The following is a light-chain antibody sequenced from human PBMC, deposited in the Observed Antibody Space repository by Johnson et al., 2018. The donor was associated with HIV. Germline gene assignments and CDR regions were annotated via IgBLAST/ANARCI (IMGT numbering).Light chain of an antibody. CDR3: GTWDSSLSAYV. CDR2: DNN. CDR1: SSKIGNKY. V-gene: IGLV1-51*01. J-gene: IGLJ1*01. Sequence: QSVLTQPPSVSAAPGQKVTISCSGSSSKIGNKYVSWYQQFPGTAPKVLIYDNNKRPSGIPDRFSGSKYGTSATLGITGLQTGDEADYYCGTWDSSLSAYVFGTGTKVTVL.